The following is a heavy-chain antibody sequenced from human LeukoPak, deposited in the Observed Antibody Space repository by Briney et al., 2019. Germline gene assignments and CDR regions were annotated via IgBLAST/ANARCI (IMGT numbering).Heavy chain of an antibody. CDR2: INHSGST. CDR3: ARALGWYYYDSSGPFDY. CDR1: GGSFSGYY. J-gene: IGHJ4*02. V-gene: IGHV4-34*01. D-gene: IGHD3-22*01. Sequence: SETLSLTCAVYGGSFSGYYWSWIRQPPGNGLEWIGEINHSGSTNYNPSLKSRVTISVDTSKNQFSLKLSSVTAADTAVYYCARALGWYYYDSSGPFDYWGQGTLVTVSS.